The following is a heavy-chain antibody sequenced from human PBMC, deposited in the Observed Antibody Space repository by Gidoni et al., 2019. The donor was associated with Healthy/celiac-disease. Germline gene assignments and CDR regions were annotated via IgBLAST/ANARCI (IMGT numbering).Heavy chain of an antibody. D-gene: IGHD6-19*01. CDR1: GYTFTGYY. CDR3: ARDRPSITVAGTRNNWFDP. V-gene: IGHV1-2*02. CDR2: INPNSGGT. Sequence: QVQLVQSGAEVKKPGASVKVSCKASGYTFTGYYMHWVRQAPGQGLEWMGWINPNSGGTNYAQKFQGRVTMTRDTSISTAYMELSRLRSDDTAVYYCARDRPSITVAGTRNNWFDPWGQGTLVTVSS. J-gene: IGHJ5*02.